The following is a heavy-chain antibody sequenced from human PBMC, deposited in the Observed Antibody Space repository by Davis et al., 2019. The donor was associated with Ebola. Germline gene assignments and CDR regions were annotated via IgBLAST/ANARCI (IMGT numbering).Heavy chain of an antibody. Sequence: GESLKISCAASGFTFSDYYMSWIRQAPGKGLEWVSYISSSGSTIYYADSVKGRFTISRDNAKNSLYLQMNSLRAEDTAVYYCARDNYYYMDVWGKGTTVTVSS. CDR2: ISSSGSTI. V-gene: IGHV3-11*04. CDR1: GFTFSDYY. CDR3: ARDNYYYMDV. J-gene: IGHJ6*03.